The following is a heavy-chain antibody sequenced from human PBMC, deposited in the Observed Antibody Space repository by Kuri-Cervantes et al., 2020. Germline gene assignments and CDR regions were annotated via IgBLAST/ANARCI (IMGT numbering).Heavy chain of an antibody. CDR2: ISGSGGDT. Sequence: GESLKISCAASGFAFSSSAMTWVRQAPQKGLEWVSSISGSGGDTYYADSVKGRFTISRDNAKNSLFLEMNSLRDGDTATYFCARGGLYYYYGMDVWGQGTTVTVSS. V-gene: IGHV3-23*01. CDR3: ARGGLYYYYGMDV. J-gene: IGHJ6*02. CDR1: GFAFSSSA.